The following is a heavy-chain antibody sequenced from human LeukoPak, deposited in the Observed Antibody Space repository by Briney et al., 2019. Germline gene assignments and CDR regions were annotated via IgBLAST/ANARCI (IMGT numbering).Heavy chain of an antibody. J-gene: IGHJ5*02. CDR2: IKSKSVGETT. CDR1: GLTFTSAW. D-gene: IGHD5-12*01. Sequence: GSLRLSCATSGLTFTSAWLTWVRQAPGKGLEWVGRIKSKSVGETTDYAAPVKGRFTISRDDSENTLYLQMNSLKTEDTAVYYCTTHSGNDLRSWGQGTLVTVSS. CDR3: TTHSGNDLRS. V-gene: IGHV3-15*01.